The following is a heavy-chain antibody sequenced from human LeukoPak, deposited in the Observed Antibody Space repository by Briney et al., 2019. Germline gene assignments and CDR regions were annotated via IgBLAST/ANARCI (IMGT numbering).Heavy chain of an antibody. CDR2: INPNSGGT. J-gene: IGHJ5*02. Sequence: EASVKVSCKASGYTFTGYYMHWVRQAPGQGLEWMGWINPNSGGTNYAQKFQGRVTMTGDTSISTAYMELSRLRSDDTAVYYCARVRLYSSSLNWFDPWGQGTLVTVSS. D-gene: IGHD6-13*01. CDR3: ARVRLYSSSLNWFDP. CDR1: GYTFTGYY. V-gene: IGHV1-2*02.